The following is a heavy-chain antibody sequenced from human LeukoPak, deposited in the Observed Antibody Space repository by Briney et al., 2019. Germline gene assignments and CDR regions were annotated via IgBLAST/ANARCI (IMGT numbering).Heavy chain of an antibody. CDR1: GSTFDDYA. D-gene: IGHD3-9*01. J-gene: IGHJ1*01. Sequence: PGGSLRLSCAASGSTFDDYAMPWVRQAPGKGLEWVSGISWNSGNIGYADSVKGRFTISRDNAKNSLFLQMNSLRAEDTALYYCAKARGGGDDILTDWGQGTLVTVSS. CDR3: AKARGGGDDILTD. CDR2: ISWNSGNI. V-gene: IGHV3-9*01.